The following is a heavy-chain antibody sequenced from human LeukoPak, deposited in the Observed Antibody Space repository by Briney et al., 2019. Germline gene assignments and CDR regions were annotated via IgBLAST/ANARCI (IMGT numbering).Heavy chain of an antibody. CDR2: ISGSGGST. D-gene: IGHD6-19*01. CDR3: AKDIAVAGHYFDH. CDR1: GFTFSSYA. J-gene: IGHJ4*02. V-gene: IGHV3-23*01. Sequence: GGSLRLSCAASGFTFSSYAMSWVRQAPGKGLEWVSAISGSGGSTYYADSVEGRFTISRDNSKNTLYLQMNSLRAEDTAVYYCAKDIAVAGHYFDHWGQGTLVTVSS.